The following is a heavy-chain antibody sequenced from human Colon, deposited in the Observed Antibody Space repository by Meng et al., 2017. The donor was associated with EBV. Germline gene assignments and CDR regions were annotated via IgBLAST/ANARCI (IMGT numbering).Heavy chain of an antibody. CDR1: GGSINSGDYY. CDR3: ARNYYFDY. V-gene: IGHV4-30-4*01. CDR2: IYYTGST. Sequence: QDPLKVSRPGLVKPSKTLSLTCTVSGGSINSGDYYWSWVRQPPGKGLEWIGYIYYTGSTYYNPSLKSRVTISMDTSKNQFSLRLSSVTAADTAVYYCARNYYFDYWGQGTLVTVSS. J-gene: IGHJ4*02.